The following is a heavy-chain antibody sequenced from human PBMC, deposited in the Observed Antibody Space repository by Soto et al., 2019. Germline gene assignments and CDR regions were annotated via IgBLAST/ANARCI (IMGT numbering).Heavy chain of an antibody. J-gene: IGHJ5*02. CDR3: ARSRVAGNYWFDP. CDR1: GYTFTGYY. CDR2: INPNSGGT. D-gene: IGHD6-19*01. Sequence: RASVKVSCKASGYTFTGYYMHWVRQAPGQGLEWMGWINPNSGGTNYAQKFQGRVTMTRDTSISTAYMELSRLRSDDTAVYYCARSRVAGNYWFDPWGQGTLVTVSS. V-gene: IGHV1-2*02.